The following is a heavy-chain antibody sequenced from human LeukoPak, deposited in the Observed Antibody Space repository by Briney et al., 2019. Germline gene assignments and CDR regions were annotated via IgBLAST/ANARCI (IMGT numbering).Heavy chain of an antibody. V-gene: IGHV3-15*01. CDR1: GFTVSDAW. CDR3: TTEYSGSFSN. Sequence: WGSLRLSCAASGFTVSDAWMNRVRQVPGKGLEWIGLFKSKTNGGTTDYAAPVKGRFTMSRDDSKNTLYLQMNSLKTEDTAMYYCTTEYSGSFSNWGQGILVTVSS. J-gene: IGHJ4*02. CDR2: FKSKTNGGTT. D-gene: IGHD1-26*01.